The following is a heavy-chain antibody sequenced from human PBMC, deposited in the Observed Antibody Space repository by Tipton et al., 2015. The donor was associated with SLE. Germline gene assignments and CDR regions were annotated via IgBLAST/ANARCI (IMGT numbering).Heavy chain of an antibody. Sequence: SLRLSCATSGFTFSASPMAWVRQAPGKGLEWVSILYNGDSRTYYTDSVKGRFTISRDNSKNTLYLQMNSLRAEDTAVYYCARDEKGYYDFWSGYPSNWGQGTLVTVSS. CDR2: LYNGDSRT. CDR1: GFTFSASP. V-gene: IGHV3-23*03. J-gene: IGHJ4*02. CDR3: ARDEKGYYDFWSGYPSN. D-gene: IGHD3-3*01.